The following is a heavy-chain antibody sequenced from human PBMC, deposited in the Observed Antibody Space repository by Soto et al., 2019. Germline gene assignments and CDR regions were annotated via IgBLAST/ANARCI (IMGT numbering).Heavy chain of an antibody. CDR3: ARISKLGMDV. J-gene: IGHJ6*02. V-gene: IGHV2-70*04. Sequence: SGPTLVNPTQTLTLTCTFSGFSLSTSGMRVSWIRQPPGKALEWLARIDWDDDKFYSTPLKTRLTISKDTSKNQVVLTMTNMDPVDTATYYCARISKLGMDVWGQGTTVTVSS. CDR2: IDWDDDK. CDR1: GFSLSTSGMR.